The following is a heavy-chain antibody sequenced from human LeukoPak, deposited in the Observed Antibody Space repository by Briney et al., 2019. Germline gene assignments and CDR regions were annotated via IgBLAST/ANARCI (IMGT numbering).Heavy chain of an antibody. CDR2: IYHSGST. J-gene: IGHJ4*02. Sequence: PSETLSLTCTVSGGSISSGGYSWSWIRQPPGKGLEWIGYIYHSGSTYYNPSLKSRVTISVDRSKNQFSLKLSSVTAADTALYYCAKADPYYDSSGYPDYWGQGTLVTVSS. V-gene: IGHV4-30-2*02. CDR3: AKADPYYDSSGYPDY. D-gene: IGHD3-22*01. CDR1: GGSISSGGYS.